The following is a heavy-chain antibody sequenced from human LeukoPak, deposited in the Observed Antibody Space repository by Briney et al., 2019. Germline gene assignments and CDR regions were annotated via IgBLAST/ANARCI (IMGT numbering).Heavy chain of an antibody. CDR3: ARAAIAAARIYYYMDV. CDR1: GFTFSNYN. D-gene: IGHD6-13*01. CDR2: ITSSGTYI. V-gene: IGHV3-21*01. Sequence: GGSLRLSCAASGFTFSNYNMNWVRQAPGKILEWVSSITSSGTYIFYADSVKGRFTISRDNAKNSLYLQMNSLGPEDTAVYYCARAAIAAARIYYYMDVWGKGTTVTVSS. J-gene: IGHJ6*03.